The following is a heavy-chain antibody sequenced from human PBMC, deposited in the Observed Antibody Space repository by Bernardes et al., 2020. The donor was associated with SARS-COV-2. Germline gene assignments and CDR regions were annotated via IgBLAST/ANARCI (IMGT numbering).Heavy chain of an antibody. J-gene: IGHJ4*02. D-gene: IGHD2-15*01. V-gene: IGHV3-23*01. Sequence: GGSLRLSCAASGFIFSSYAMSWVRQAPGKGLEWVSAISGSGAYTYYADSVKGRFTISRDQSKNTLFLQMNSLRAEDTAVYYCAKDATPTPHYFDFWGQGSLVTVSS. CDR3: AKDATPTPHYFDF. CDR2: ISGSGAYT. CDR1: GFIFSSYA.